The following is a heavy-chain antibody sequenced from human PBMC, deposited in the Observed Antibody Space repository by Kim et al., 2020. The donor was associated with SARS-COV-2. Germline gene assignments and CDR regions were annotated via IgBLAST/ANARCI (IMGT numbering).Heavy chain of an antibody. CDR3: AKDGYCSSTSCYQDYFDY. CDR1: GFTFSSYA. D-gene: IGHD2-2*03. CDR2: ISGSGGST. J-gene: IGHJ4*02. Sequence: GGSLRLSCAASGFTFSSYAMSWVRQAPGKGLEWVSAISGSGGSTYYADSVKGRFTISRDNSKNTLYLQMNSLRAEDTAVYYCAKDGYCSSTSCYQDYFDYWGQGTLVTVSS. V-gene: IGHV3-23*01.